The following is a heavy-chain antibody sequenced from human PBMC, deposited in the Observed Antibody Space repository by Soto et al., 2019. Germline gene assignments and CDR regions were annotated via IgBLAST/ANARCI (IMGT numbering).Heavy chain of an antibody. CDR1: GASISSYY. CDR2: ISYSGST. V-gene: IGHV4-59*01. CDR3: ARAGPQIDY. J-gene: IGHJ4*02. Sequence: SETLSLTCTVSGASISSYYWSWIRQPPGKGLEWIGYISYSGSTNYNPSLKSRLTISVDTSKNQFSLKLSSVTAADTAVYYCARAGPQIDYWGQGTLVTV.